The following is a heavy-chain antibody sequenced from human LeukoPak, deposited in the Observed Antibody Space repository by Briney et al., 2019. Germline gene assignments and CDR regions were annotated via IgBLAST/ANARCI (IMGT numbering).Heavy chain of an antibody. D-gene: IGHD2-2*01. CDR3: ARRYCSSTSCYYFDY. CDR2: INVNRGGT. J-gene: IGHJ4*02. CDR1: GYTFTDYY. V-gene: IGHV1-2*02. Sequence: ASLKVSCKASGYTFTDYYMHWVRQAPGQGLKWMGWINVNRGGTNYAQRFQDRVTMTRDTSITTAYMELNRLKSDDTAVYYCARRYCSSTSCYYFDYWGQGTLVTVSS.